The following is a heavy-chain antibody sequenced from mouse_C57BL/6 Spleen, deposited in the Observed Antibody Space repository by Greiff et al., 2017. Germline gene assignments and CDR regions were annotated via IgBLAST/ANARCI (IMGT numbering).Heavy chain of an antibody. Sequence: VQGVESGGGLVKPGGSLKLSCAASGFTFSSYAMSWVRQTPEKRLEWVATISDGGSYTYYPDNVKGRFTISRDNAKNNLYLQMSHLKSEDTAMYYCARGELSFDYWGQGTTLTVSS. CDR2: ISDGGSYT. V-gene: IGHV5-4*01. CDR3: ARGELSFDY. J-gene: IGHJ2*01. CDR1: GFTFSSYA.